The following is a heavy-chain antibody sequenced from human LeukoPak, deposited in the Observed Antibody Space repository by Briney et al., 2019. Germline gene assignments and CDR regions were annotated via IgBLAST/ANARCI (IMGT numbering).Heavy chain of an antibody. Sequence: SETLSLTCTVSGGSISSYYWTWIRQPAGKGLEWIGRIYTSGITNYNPSLKSRVTMSVDTSKNQFSLKLSSVTAADTAVYYCARDVHYDSSGYYRDYWGQGTLVTVSS. D-gene: IGHD3-22*01. J-gene: IGHJ4*02. CDR2: IYTSGIT. CDR3: ARDVHYDSSGYYRDY. V-gene: IGHV4-4*07. CDR1: GGSISSYY.